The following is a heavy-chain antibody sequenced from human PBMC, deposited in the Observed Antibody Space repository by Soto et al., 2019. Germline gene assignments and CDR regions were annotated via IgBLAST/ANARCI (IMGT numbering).Heavy chain of an antibody. CDR3: AGHLTGTTPAESFDI. CDR2: IWYDGSNK. Sequence: GGSLRLSCAASGFTFSSYGMHWVRQAPGKGLEWVAVIWYDGSNKYYADSVKGRFTISRDNSKNTLYLQMNSLRAEDTAVYYCAGHLTGTTPAESFDIWGQGTMVTVSS. D-gene: IGHD1-20*01. V-gene: IGHV3-33*01. J-gene: IGHJ3*02. CDR1: GFTFSSYG.